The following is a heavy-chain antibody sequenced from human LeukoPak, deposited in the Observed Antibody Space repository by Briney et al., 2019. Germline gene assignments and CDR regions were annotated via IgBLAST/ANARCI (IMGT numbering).Heavy chain of an antibody. CDR2: ISYDGSNK. Sequence: PGRSLRLSCAASGFTFSSYGMHWVRQAPGKGLEWAAVISYDGSNKYYADSVKGRLTISRDNSKNTLYLQMNSLRAEDTAAYYCAKDRRGLYYYGSGSYPRFDPWGQGTLVTVSS. D-gene: IGHD3-10*01. CDR1: GFTFSSYG. J-gene: IGHJ5*02. CDR3: AKDRRGLYYYGSGSYPRFDP. V-gene: IGHV3-30*18.